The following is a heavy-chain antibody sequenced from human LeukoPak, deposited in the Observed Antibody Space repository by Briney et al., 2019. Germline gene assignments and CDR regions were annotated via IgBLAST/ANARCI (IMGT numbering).Heavy chain of an antibody. CDR2: IYYSGST. D-gene: IGHD3-9*01. CDR3: AGDPGYEGY. Sequence: SETLSLTCTVSGGSISSYYWSWIRQPPGKGLEWIGYIYYSGSTNYNPSLKSRVTISVYTSKNQFSLKLSSVTAADTAVYYCAGDPGYEGYWGQGTLVTVSS. J-gene: IGHJ4*02. V-gene: IGHV4-59*01. CDR1: GGSISSYY.